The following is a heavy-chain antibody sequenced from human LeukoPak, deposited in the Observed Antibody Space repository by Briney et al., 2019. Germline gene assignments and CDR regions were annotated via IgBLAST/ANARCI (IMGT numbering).Heavy chain of an antibody. V-gene: IGHV4-39*01. CDR2: IYYSGST. CDR1: GFTFSSYA. D-gene: IGHD3-9*01. Sequence: GSLRLSCAASGFTFSSYAMSWIRQPPGKGLEWIGSIYYSGSTYYNPSLKSRVTISVDTSKNQFSLKLSSVTAADTAVYYCAKGHEYYDILTGYSPFDYWGQGTLVTVSS. CDR3: AKGHEYYDILTGYSPFDY. J-gene: IGHJ4*02.